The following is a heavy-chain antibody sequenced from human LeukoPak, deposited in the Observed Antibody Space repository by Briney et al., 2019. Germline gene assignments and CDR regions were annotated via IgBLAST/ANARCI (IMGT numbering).Heavy chain of an antibody. CDR1: GYTFTGYY. D-gene: IGHD6-13*01. J-gene: IGHJ4*02. Sequence: ASVKVSCKASGYTFTGYYMHWVRQAPGQGLEWMGWISAYNGNTNCAQKLQGRVTMTTDTSTSTAYMELRSLRSDDTAVYYCARDRDSSNTLDYWGQGTLVTVSS. V-gene: IGHV1-18*04. CDR2: ISAYNGNT. CDR3: ARDRDSSNTLDY.